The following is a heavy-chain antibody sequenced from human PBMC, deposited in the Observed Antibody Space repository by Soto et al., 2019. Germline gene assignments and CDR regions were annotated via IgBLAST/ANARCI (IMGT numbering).Heavy chain of an antibody. CDR2: IYPGDSDT. CDR1: GDSFTSYG. V-gene: IGHV5-51*01. D-gene: IGHD6-13*01. CDR3: ARRTAAYTHDGMDV. Sequence: VESLSIWCKVSGDSFTSYGIGWVLQMPGKGLEWMGIIYPGDSDTRYSPSFQGQVTISADKSISTAYLQWSSLKASDTAMYYCARRTAAYTHDGMDVWGQGTTVTVSS. J-gene: IGHJ6*01.